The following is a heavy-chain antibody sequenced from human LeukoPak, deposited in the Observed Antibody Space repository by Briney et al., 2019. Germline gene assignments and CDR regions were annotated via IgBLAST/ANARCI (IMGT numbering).Heavy chain of an antibody. Sequence: ASVKVSCKASGYTFTGYYMHWVRQAPGQGLEWMGWINPNSGGTNYAQKFQGRVTMTRDTSVTTAYMELSWLRSDDTAVYYCATYPKAGFDFWGQGTLVTVSS. CDR2: INPNSGGT. CDR3: ATYPKAGFDF. J-gene: IGHJ4*02. D-gene: IGHD6-13*01. V-gene: IGHV1-2*02. CDR1: GYTFTGYY.